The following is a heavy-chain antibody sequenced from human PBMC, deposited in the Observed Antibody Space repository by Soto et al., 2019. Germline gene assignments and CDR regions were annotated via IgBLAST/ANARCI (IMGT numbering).Heavy chain of an antibody. CDR2: ISGSGGST. Sequence: GGSLRLSCAASGFTFSSYAMSWVRQAPGKGLEWVSAISGSGGSTYYADSVKGRFTISRDNSKNTLYLQMNSLRAEDTAVYYCAKEASPLERRSHYFDYWGQGTLVTVSS. D-gene: IGHD1-1*01. V-gene: IGHV3-23*01. CDR3: AKEASPLERRSHYFDY. J-gene: IGHJ4*02. CDR1: GFTFSSYA.